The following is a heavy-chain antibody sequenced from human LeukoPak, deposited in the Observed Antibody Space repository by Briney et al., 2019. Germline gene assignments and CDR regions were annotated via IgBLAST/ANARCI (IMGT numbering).Heavy chain of an antibody. V-gene: IGHV1-46*01. CDR3: ARYQISGSGSYNWFDP. J-gene: IGHJ5*02. CDR2: INPSGGST. Sequence: GASVKVSCKASGYTFTSYYMHWVRQAPGQGLEWMGIINPSGGSTSYAQKFQGRVTMTRDTSTSTVYMELSRLRSDDTAVYYCARYQISGSGSYNWFDPWGQGTLVTVSS. D-gene: IGHD3-10*01. CDR1: GYTFTSYY.